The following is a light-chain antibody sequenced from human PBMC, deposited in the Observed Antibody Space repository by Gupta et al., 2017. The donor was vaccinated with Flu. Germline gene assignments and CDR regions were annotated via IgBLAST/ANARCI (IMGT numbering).Light chain of an antibody. CDR3: NSYTTSNTPAL. J-gene: IGLJ3*02. V-gene: IGLV2-14*01. CDR2: AVS. CDR1: SNDIGAYDY. Sequence: PGQSITISCTGTSNDIGAYDYVSWYQQHPGKAPKLIIYAVSRRPSGVSNRFSGSKSGNTASLTISGLQAEDEADYYCNSYTTSNTPALFGGG.